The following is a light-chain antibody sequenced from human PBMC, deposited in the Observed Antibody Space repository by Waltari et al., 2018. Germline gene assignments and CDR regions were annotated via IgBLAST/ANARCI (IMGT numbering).Light chain of an antibody. CDR1: TSNLGSNY. CDR3: GTWDDSLSGPV. J-gene: IGLJ3*02. V-gene: IGLV1-47*01. Sequence: QSVLTQPPSASGTPGQRVTISCSGSTSNLGSNYVHWYQQLPGTAPKLLMYRNNQRPSGVPDRFSASKSGTSASLAISGLRSEDEADYYCGTWDDSLSGPVFGGGTKLTVL. CDR2: RNN.